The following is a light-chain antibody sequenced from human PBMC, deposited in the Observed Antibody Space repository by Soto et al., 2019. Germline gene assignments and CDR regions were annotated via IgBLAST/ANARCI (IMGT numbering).Light chain of an antibody. CDR3: QQYGSSPLT. Sequence: EIVLTQSPGTLSLSPGERATLSCRASQSVRNNYLAWYHQKPGQAPRLLVYGASNRATGIPDRFSGSGSGTDFTLTINRLEPEDFAVYYCQQYGSSPLTFGGGTKVDIK. CDR2: GAS. V-gene: IGKV3-20*01. J-gene: IGKJ4*01. CDR1: QSVRNNY.